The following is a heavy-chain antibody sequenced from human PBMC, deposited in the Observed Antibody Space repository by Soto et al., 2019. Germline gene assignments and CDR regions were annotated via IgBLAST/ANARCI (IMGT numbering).Heavy chain of an antibody. D-gene: IGHD3-22*01. CDR1: GGTFSSYA. V-gene: IGHV1-69*13. CDR2: IIPIFGTA. Sequence: SVKVSCKASGGTFSSYAISWVRQAPGQGLEWMGGIIPIFGTANYAQKFQGRVTITADESTSTAYMELSSLRSEDTAVYYCASAPYDSSGYYHEVFDYWGQGTLVTVYS. J-gene: IGHJ4*02. CDR3: ASAPYDSSGYYHEVFDY.